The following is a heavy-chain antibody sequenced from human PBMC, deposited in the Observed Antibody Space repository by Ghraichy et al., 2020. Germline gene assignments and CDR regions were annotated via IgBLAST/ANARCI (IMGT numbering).Heavy chain of an antibody. CDR1: GFTFSSYA. J-gene: IGHJ4*02. V-gene: IGHV3-23*01. CDR3: AKPPLRGYCSSTSCYSYHY. D-gene: IGHD2-2*01. CDR2: ISGSGGST. Sequence: GSLRLSCAASGFTFSSYAMSWVRQAPGKGLEWVSAISGSGGSTYYADSVKGRFTISRDNSKNTLYLQMNSLRAEDTAVYYCAKPPLRGYCSSTSCYSYHYWGQGTLVTVSS.